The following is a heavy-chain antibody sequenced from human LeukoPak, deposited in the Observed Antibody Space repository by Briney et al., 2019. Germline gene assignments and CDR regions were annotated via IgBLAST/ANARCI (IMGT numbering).Heavy chain of an antibody. CDR1: GFTFSSYW. J-gene: IGHJ4*02. Sequence: GGSLRLSCAASGFTFSSYWMHWVRQAPGKGLVWVPRINSDGSSTSYADSVKGRFTISRDNAKNTLYLQMNSLRAEDTAVYYCARTRDSSGWYYFDYWGQGTLVTVSS. D-gene: IGHD6-19*01. V-gene: IGHV3-74*01. CDR2: INSDGSST. CDR3: ARTRDSSGWYYFDY.